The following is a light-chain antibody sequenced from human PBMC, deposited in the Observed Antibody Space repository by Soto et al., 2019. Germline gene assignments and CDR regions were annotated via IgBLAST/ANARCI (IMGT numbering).Light chain of an antibody. Sequence: QSALTQPPSASGSPRQSVTISCTGTSSDVGDYTYVSWYQQHPGKAPKLMISEVSKRPSGVPDRFSGSKSGNTASLTVSGLQAEVEADYYCSSYADSTNLGFVFGTGPKVTVL. V-gene: IGLV2-8*01. CDR3: SSYADSTNLGFV. CDR2: EVS. J-gene: IGLJ1*01. CDR1: SSDVGDYTY.